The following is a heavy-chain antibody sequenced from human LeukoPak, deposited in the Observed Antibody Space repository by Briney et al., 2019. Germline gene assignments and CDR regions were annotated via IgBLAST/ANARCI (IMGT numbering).Heavy chain of an antibody. D-gene: IGHD6-13*01. Sequence: TLSLTCTVSGVSITRGDYYWSWIRQPPGKGLEWIGYIYYSGSTFYNPSLKSRVVISVDTSKNQFSLRLNSVTAADTAVYYCARGDMYSSSWSNWGQGTLVTVSS. CDR1: GVSITRGDYY. CDR2: IYYSGST. V-gene: IGHV4-30-4*01. CDR3: ARGDMYSSSWSN. J-gene: IGHJ4*02.